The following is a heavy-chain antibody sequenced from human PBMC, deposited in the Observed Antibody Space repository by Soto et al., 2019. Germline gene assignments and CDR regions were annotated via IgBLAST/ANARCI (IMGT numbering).Heavy chain of an antibody. Sequence: GGSLRLSCAASGFTSSSYSMNWVRQAPGKGLEWVSSISSSSSYIYYADSVKGRFTISRDNAKNSLYLQMNSLRAEDTAVYYCARDFYVWGSYRLTRGSWGQGTLVTVSS. CDR2: ISSSSSYI. CDR1: GFTSSSYS. J-gene: IGHJ5*02. V-gene: IGHV3-21*01. CDR3: ARDFYVWGSYRLTRGS. D-gene: IGHD3-16*02.